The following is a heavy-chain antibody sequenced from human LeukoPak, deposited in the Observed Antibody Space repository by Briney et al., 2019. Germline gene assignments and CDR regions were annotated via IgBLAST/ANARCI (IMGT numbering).Heavy chain of an antibody. CDR1: GGTFSSYA. Sequence: SVKVSCKASGGTFSSYAITWVRQAPGQGLEWMGRIIPIFGTANYAQKFQGRVTITTDESTSTAYMELSTPRSDDTAVYYCARERPPGDSSSWFLEGYFDIWGQGTLVTVSS. D-gene: IGHD6-13*01. CDR3: ARERPPGDSSSWFLEGYFDI. J-gene: IGHJ4*02. CDR2: IIPIFGTA. V-gene: IGHV1-69*05.